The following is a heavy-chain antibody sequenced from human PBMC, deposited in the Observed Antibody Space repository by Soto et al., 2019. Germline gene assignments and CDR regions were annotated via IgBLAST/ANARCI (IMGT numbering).Heavy chain of an antibody. Sequence: SQRLSCAASGFPYIIYAISWVRQAPGKGLEWVSAISGSGGSTYYADSVKGRFTISRDNSKNTLYLQMNSLRAEDTAVYYCAKDVYYDSSGYCDYWGQGTLVTVSS. CDR2: ISGSGGST. CDR1: GFPYIIYA. J-gene: IGHJ4*02. CDR3: AKDVYYDSSGYCDY. V-gene: IGHV3-23*01. D-gene: IGHD3-22*01.